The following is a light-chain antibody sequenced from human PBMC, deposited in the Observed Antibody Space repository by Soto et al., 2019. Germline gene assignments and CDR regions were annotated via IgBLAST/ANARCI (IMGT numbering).Light chain of an antibody. Sequence: EIVLTQSPGTLSLSPGETATLSCRASQFLSSSFLAWYQRKPGQAPRLLIYGASTRATGIPARFSGSGSGTEFTLTISSLQSEDFAVYYCQQYNNWPRTFGQGTKVDIK. CDR1: QFLSSS. CDR3: QQYNNWPRT. J-gene: IGKJ1*01. V-gene: IGKV3-15*01. CDR2: GAS.